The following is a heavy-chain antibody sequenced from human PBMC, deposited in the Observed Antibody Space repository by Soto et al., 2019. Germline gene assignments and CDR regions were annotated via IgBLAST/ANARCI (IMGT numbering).Heavy chain of an antibody. Sequence: PSETLSLTCSVLGGSISSYYWSWIRQPAGKGLEWIGRIYNSGTTNYNPSLESRVTMSVDPSKNQISLKLSSATAADTAIYYCARGPYCGDESCFASWGQGLLGT. V-gene: IGHV4-4*07. CDR1: GGSISSYY. J-gene: IGHJ5*01. D-gene: IGHD2-21*01. CDR2: IYNSGTT. CDR3: ARGPYCGDESCFAS.